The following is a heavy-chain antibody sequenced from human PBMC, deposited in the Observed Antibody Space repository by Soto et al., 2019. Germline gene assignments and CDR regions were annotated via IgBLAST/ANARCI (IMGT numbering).Heavy chain of an antibody. V-gene: IGHV1-2*04. CDR2: INPNSGDT. D-gene: IGHD6-19*01. Sequence: ASVKVSCKASGYIFAGYYMHWVRQAPGQGLEWMGWINPNSGDTNYTQKFQGWVTMTRDTSISTAYMELSRLRSDDTAVYYCATSRISIAVAGETEYYFDYWGQGTLVTVSS. J-gene: IGHJ4*02. CDR1: GYIFAGYY. CDR3: ATSRISIAVAGETEYYFDY.